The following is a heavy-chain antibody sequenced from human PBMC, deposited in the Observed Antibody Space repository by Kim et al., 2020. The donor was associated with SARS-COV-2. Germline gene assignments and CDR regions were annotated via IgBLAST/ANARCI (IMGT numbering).Heavy chain of an antibody. D-gene: IGHD3-10*01. J-gene: IGHJ6*02. CDR1: GGSISSSSYY. Sequence: SETLSLTCTVSGGSISSSSYYWGWIRQPPGKGLEWIGSIYYSGSTYYNPSLKSRVTISVDTSKNQFSLKLSSVTAADTAVYYCARRGVRGVHWGPYYYYGMDVWGQGTTVTVSS. V-gene: IGHV4-39*01. CDR3: ARRGVRGVHWGPYYYYGMDV. CDR2: IYYSGST.